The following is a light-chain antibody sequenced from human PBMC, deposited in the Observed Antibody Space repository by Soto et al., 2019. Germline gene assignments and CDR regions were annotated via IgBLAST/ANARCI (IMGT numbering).Light chain of an antibody. CDR3: QQRSNWPPIT. J-gene: IGKJ5*01. Sequence: EIVLTQSPGTLSLSPGETATLSCRASQTIGSTYLAWYQQKPGQAPRLLIFGTSSRATGIPARFSGGGSGTDFTLTISSLEPEDFAVYYCQQRSNWPPITFGQGTRLEIK. CDR2: GTS. CDR1: QTIGSTY. V-gene: IGKV3D-20*02.